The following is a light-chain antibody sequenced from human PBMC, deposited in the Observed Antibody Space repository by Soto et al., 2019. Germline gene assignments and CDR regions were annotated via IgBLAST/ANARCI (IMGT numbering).Light chain of an antibody. Sequence: EIVLTQSPGTLSLSPGERATLSCRASQSVSDSYLAWYQQKPGQAPRLLIYASSRATGIPDRFSGSGSGTXXTXXIXXLEPEDFAVXXXQHYGTSALFGPGTKVDIK. V-gene: IGKV3-20*01. CDR1: QSVSDSY. CDR3: QHYGTSAL. J-gene: IGKJ3*01. CDR2: AS.